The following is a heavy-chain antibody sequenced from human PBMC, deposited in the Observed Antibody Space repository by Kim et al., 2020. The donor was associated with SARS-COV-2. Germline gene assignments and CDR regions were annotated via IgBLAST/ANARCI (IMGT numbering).Heavy chain of an antibody. CDR3: ASQGAYSSSWYGSDDAFDI. V-gene: IGHV1-18*04. CDR1: GYTFTSYG. D-gene: IGHD6-13*01. CDR2: ISAYNGNT. Sequence: ASVKVSCKASGYTFTSYGISWVRQAPGQGLEWMGWISAYNGNTNYAQKLQGRVTMTTDTSTSTAYMELRSLRSDDTAVYYCASQGAYSSSWYGSDDAFDIWGQGTMVTVSS. J-gene: IGHJ3*02.